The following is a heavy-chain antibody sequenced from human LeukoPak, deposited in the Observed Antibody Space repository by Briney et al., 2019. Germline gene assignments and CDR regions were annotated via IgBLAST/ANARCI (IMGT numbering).Heavy chain of an antibody. CDR3: ARATGGYYSEDFDY. Sequence: PSETLSLTCTVSGGSISSYYWSWIRQPPGKGLEWIGYIYHSGSTNYNPSLKSRVTISVDTSKNQFSLKLSSVTAADTAVYYCARATGGYYSEDFDYWGQGTLVTVSS. D-gene: IGHD3-3*01. V-gene: IGHV4-59*01. CDR1: GGSISSYY. J-gene: IGHJ4*02. CDR2: IYHSGST.